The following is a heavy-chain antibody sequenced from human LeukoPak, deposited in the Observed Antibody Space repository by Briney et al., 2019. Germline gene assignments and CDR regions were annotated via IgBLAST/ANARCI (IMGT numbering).Heavy chain of an antibody. D-gene: IGHD5-24*01. CDR2: LNSDGSST. Sequence: GGSLKLSCAASGFTFSSYWMHWVRQTPGKGLVWVSRLNSDGSSTSYADSVKGRFTISRDNAKNPLYLQMNSLRAEDTAVYYCSRRWLQHAFDIWGQGTMVTVSS. CDR3: SRRWLQHAFDI. V-gene: IGHV3-74*01. J-gene: IGHJ3*02. CDR1: GFTFSSYW.